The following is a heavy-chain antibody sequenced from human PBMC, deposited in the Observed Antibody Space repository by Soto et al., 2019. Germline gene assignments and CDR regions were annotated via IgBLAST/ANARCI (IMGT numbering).Heavy chain of an antibody. CDR3: ARHAVDILAGYIYGMDV. CDR2: IDPSDSYT. J-gene: IGHJ6*02. V-gene: IGHV5-10-1*01. Sequence: GESLKISCKGSGYSFTSYWISWVRQMPGKGLEWMGRIDPSDSYTNYSPSFQGHVTISADKSISTAYLQWSSLKASDTAMYYCARHAVDILAGYIYGMDVWGQGNTVTVYS. D-gene: IGHD3-9*01. CDR1: GYSFTSYW.